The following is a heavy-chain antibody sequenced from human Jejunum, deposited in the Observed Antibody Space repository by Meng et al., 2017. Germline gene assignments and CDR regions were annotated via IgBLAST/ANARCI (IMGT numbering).Heavy chain of an antibody. CDR3: AHRLAVGSPGAWGYFDY. CDR2: IYWDDDK. D-gene: IGHD7-27*01. V-gene: IGHV2-5*02. J-gene: IGHJ4*02. CDR1: MFSLSTYGVG. Sequence: TFQESGPTLAKPTQTLTLTCTLSMFSLSTYGVGVGWIRQPPGEALEWVALIYWDDDKRYNPSLKNRFTSSKDTSKNQVILTMTYMDPVDTATYYCAHRLAVGSPGAWGYFDYWGQGTLVTVSS.